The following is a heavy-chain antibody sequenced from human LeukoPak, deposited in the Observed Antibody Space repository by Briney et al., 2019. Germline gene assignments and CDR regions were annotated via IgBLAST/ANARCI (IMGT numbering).Heavy chain of an antibody. CDR3: AKDSGYTYGLSPYYFDC. D-gene: IGHD5-18*01. CDR2: ISYDGSNE. Sequence: GGSLRLSCAASGFTFSSYAVHWVRQAPGKGLEWVAVISYDGSNEYYADSVKGRFTISRDNSKNTLYLQMNSLRAEDTAVYYCAKDSGYTYGLSPYYFDCWGQGTLVTVSA. CDR1: GFTFSSYA. J-gene: IGHJ4*02. V-gene: IGHV3-30*04.